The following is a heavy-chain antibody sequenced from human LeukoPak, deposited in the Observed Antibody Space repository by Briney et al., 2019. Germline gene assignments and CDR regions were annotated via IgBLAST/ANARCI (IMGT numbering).Heavy chain of an antibody. J-gene: IGHJ4*02. V-gene: IGHV3-33*01. D-gene: IGHD3-10*01. CDR3: ARGTFGVDY. CDR1: GFTFTNFG. Sequence: GGSLRLSCAPSGFTFTNFGMHWVRQAPGKGPEWVPTIWYDGSTKYYADSVKGRFTISRDNSKNRLHLQMNSLRAEDTAVYYCARGTFGVDYWGQGTLVTVCS. CDR2: IWYDGSTK.